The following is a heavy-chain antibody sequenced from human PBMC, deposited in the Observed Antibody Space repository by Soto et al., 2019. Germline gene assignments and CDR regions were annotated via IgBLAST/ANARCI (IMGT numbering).Heavy chain of an antibody. Sequence: QVQLQESGPGLVKPSQTLSLTCTVSGGSISSGGYYWSWIRQHPGKGLEWIGYIYYSGSTYYNPSLKSRVTISVDTSKNQFSLKLSSVTAADTAVYYCARDGGGPTYYYDSSGYYLAFDIWGQGTMVTVSS. J-gene: IGHJ3*02. D-gene: IGHD3-22*01. CDR1: GGSISSGGYY. V-gene: IGHV4-31*03. CDR2: IYYSGST. CDR3: ARDGGGPTYYYDSSGYYLAFDI.